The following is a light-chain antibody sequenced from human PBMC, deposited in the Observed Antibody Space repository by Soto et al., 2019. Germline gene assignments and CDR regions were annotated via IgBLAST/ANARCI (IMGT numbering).Light chain of an antibody. CDR2: DVS. J-gene: IGLJ2*01. V-gene: IGLV2-14*01. Sequence: QAVVTQPASVSGSPGQSITISCIGTSSDVGGYNFVSWYQQHPGKAPKVMIYDVSDRPSGVSDRFSGSKSGNTASLTISGLQAEDEADYYCCSYTGSSTLVFGGGTKLTVL. CDR1: SSDVGGYNF. CDR3: CSYTGSSTLV.